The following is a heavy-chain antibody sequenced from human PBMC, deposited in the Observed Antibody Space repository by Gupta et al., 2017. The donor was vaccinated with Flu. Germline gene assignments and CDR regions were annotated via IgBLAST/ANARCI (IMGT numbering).Heavy chain of an antibody. V-gene: IGHV3-48*01. CDR2: INGRGAAI. J-gene: IGHJ3*01. CDR3: ARDYIGWDSAFDV. Sequence: EVQLVESGGGLVQPGGSLRLCCEASGFTFGRCSMNWVRQAPGKGLEWVAYINGRGAAIHYADPVKDRFTISRDNVRNLVYLQMSSLRVDDTAIYYCARDYIGWDSAFDVWGRGTMVSVSS. CDR1: GFTFGRCS. D-gene: IGHD6-19*01.